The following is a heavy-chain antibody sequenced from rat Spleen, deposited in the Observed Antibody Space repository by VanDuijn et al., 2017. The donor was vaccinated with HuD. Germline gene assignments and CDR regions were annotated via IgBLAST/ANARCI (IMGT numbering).Heavy chain of an antibody. CDR3: TRGGYFRH. J-gene: IGHJ2*01. CDR1: GFTFSNYN. V-gene: IGHV5-7*01. D-gene: IGHD2-5*01. Sequence: EVQLVESGGGLVQPGRSLKLSCAASGFTFSNYNMAWVRQAPKKGLEWVATINYDGRSTFYRDSVRARFTISRDTAQNTLYLQMNSPTSEDTATYYCTRGGYFRHWGQGVMVTVSS. CDR2: INYDGRST.